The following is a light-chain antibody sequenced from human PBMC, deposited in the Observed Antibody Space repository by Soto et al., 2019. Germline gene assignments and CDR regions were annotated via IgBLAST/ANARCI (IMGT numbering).Light chain of an antibody. CDR2: GAS. Sequence: ILLSHSPGPLAWSLGERAPLSCRARQSVSSSDFAGDQQKPGQAPRLLMYGASSRATGIPERFSGSGSGTDFTLTISRLEPEDVELYYCQQYGSLPHPFGQGTRLEIK. J-gene: IGKJ5*01. CDR1: QSVSSSD. CDR3: QQYGSLPHP. V-gene: IGKV3-20*01.